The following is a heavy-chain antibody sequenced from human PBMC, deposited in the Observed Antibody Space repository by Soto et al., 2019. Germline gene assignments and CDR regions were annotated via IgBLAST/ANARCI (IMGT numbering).Heavy chain of an antibody. J-gene: IGHJ3*02. CDR3: ARGSDYYDSSGYYQDAFDI. CDR2: IIPIFGTA. V-gene: IGHV1-69*13. D-gene: IGHD3-22*01. CDR1: GGTFSSYA. Sequence: SVKVSCKASGGTFSSYAISWVRQAPGQGLEWMGGIIPIFGTANYAQKFQGRVTITADESTSTAYMELSSLRSEDTAVYYCARGSDYYDSSGYYQDAFDIWGQGTMDTVSS.